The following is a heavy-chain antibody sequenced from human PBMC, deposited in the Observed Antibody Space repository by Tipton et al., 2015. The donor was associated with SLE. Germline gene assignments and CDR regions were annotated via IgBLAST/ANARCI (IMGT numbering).Heavy chain of an antibody. V-gene: IGHV4-39*07. CDR2: IDHFGNT. D-gene: IGHD6-13*01. CDR3: ARVSGGIAYMDV. Sequence: TLSLTCIVSGGSITTRSYYWGWIRQPPGKGLEWIGEIDHFGNTNYNPSLKSRVTVSVDTSKNQFSLKLSPVTAADTAVYYCARVSGGIAYMDVWGKGTTVTFSS. J-gene: IGHJ6*03. CDR1: GGSITTRSYY.